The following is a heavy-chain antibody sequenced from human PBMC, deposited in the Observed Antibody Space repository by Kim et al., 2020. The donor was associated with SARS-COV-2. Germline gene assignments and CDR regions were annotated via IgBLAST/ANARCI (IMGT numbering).Heavy chain of an antibody. CDR2: ISSNGGST. Sequence: GGSLRLSCSASGFTFSSYAMHWVRQAPGKGLEYVSAISSNGGSTYYADSVKGRFTISRDNSKNTLYLQMSSLRAEDTAVYYCVKGHYVWGSYRYTTPFDYWGQGTLVTVSS. D-gene: IGHD3-16*02. CDR1: GFTFSSYA. V-gene: IGHV3-64D*09. J-gene: IGHJ4*02. CDR3: VKGHYVWGSYRYTTPFDY.